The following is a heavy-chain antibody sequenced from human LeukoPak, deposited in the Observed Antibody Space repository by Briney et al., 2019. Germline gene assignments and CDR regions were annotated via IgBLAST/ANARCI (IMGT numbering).Heavy chain of an antibody. Sequence: GGSLRLSCAASGFTFSSYAMSWVRQAPGKGLEWVSAISGSGGSTYYADSVKGRFTISRDNSKNTLYLQMNSLRAEDTAVYYCAKRGQQLDYYYYYGMDVWGQGTTVTVSS. D-gene: IGHD6-13*01. CDR1: GFTFSSYA. CDR2: ISGSGGST. V-gene: IGHV3-23*01. CDR3: AKRGQQLDYYYYYGMDV. J-gene: IGHJ6*02.